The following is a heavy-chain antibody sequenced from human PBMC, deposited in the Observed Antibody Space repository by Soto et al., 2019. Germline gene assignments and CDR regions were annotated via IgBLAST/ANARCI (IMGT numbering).Heavy chain of an antibody. Sequence: GGSLRLSCAASGFAFSEASMSWVRQAPGKGLEWVGRIKTKSSGGTTDYAAPVKGGFTISRDDSKNTVYLQMDSLKAEDTAVYSCTPLASGHYGYDFWGQGTLVTVSS. D-gene: IGHD3-3*01. J-gene: IGHJ4*02. V-gene: IGHV3-15*01. CDR3: TPLASGHYGYDF. CDR2: IKTKSSGGTT. CDR1: GFAFSEAS.